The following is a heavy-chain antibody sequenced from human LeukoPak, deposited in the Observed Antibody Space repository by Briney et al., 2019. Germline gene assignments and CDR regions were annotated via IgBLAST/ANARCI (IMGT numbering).Heavy chain of an antibody. CDR1: GGTFSSYA. CDR3: ARAWGFNLDDAFDI. V-gene: IGHV1-69*13. Sequence: GASVKVSCKASGGTFSSYAISWVRQAPGQGLEWMGGIIPIFGTANYAQKFQGRVTITADESTSTAYMELSSLRSEDTAVYYCARAWGFNLDDAFDIWGQGTMVTVSS. CDR2: IIPIFGTA. J-gene: IGHJ3*02. D-gene: IGHD7-27*01.